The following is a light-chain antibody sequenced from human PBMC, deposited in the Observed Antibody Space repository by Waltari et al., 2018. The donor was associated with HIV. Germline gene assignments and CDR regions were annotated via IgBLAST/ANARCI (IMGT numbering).Light chain of an antibody. Sequence: DIQMTQSPSSLSASVGDRVAITCRASQNINNYFNWYQQKPGKAPKLLIHSASSLQSGVPSRFSGSGSGTDFTLTISTLQAEDFATYYCQQTYSIPWTFGQGTKVEIK. J-gene: IGKJ1*01. V-gene: IGKV1-39*01. CDR2: SAS. CDR1: QNINNY. CDR3: QQTYSIPWT.